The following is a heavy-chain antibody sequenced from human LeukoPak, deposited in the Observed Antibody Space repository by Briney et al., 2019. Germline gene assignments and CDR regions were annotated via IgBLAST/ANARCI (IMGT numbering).Heavy chain of an antibody. CDR2: IIPIFGTA. CDR1: GGTFSSYA. J-gene: IGHJ5*02. Sequence: ASVKVSCKASGGTFSSYAISWVRQAPGQGLEWMGGIIPIFGTANYAQKFQGRVTITADESTSTAYMELSSLRSEETAVYYCARKGDGYNSPPWFDPWGQGTLVTVSS. CDR3: ARKGDGYNSPPWFDP. D-gene: IGHD5-24*01. V-gene: IGHV1-69*13.